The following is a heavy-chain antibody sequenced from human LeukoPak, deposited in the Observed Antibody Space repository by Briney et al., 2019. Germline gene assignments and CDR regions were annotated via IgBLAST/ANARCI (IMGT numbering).Heavy chain of an antibody. V-gene: IGHV3-23*01. CDR2: ISGSGVST. Sequence: GGSLRLSCAASGFTFSSYGMNWVRQAPGKGLQWVSGISGSGVSTYYADSVRGRFTISRDNAKNSLYLQMNSLRAEDTAVYYCARVTRYGSGSYRAYYMDVWGKGTTVTVSS. D-gene: IGHD3-10*01. CDR3: ARVTRYGSGSYRAYYMDV. J-gene: IGHJ6*03. CDR1: GFTFSSYG.